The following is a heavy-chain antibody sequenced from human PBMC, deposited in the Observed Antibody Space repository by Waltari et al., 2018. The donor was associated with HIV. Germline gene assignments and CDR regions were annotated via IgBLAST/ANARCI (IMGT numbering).Heavy chain of an antibody. V-gene: IGHV3-9*01. Sequence: EVQLVESGGGLVQPGRSLRLSCVASGFPFDDYPMHWVRQSPGKGLEWVSGISWNSGITDYGDSVKGRFTISRDNAKNSLYLQMNSLTVEDTAFYYCAKGGSHLTIFEAWFDSWGQGTLVTVSS. CDR3: AKGGSHLTIFEAWFDS. CDR1: GFPFDDYP. J-gene: IGHJ5*01. CDR2: ISWNSGIT. D-gene: IGHD3-3*01.